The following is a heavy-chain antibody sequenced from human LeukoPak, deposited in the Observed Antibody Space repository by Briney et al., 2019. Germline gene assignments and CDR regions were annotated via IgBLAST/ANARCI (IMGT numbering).Heavy chain of an antibody. CDR2: ISSSSSYI. J-gene: IGHJ4*02. CDR1: GFTFSSYS. CDR3: ARDVDYDSSGALDY. V-gene: IGHV3-21*01. Sequence: GGSLRLSCAASGFTFSSYSMNWVRQAPGKGLEWVSSISSSSSYIYYADSVKGRFTIYRDNAKNSLYLQMNSLRAEDTAVYYCARDVDYDSSGALDYWGQGTLVTVSS. D-gene: IGHD3-22*01.